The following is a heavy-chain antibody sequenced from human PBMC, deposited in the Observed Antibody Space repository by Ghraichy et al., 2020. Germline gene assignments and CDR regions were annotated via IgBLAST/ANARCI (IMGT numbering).Heavy chain of an antibody. J-gene: IGHJ4*02. Sequence: GGSLRLSCAASGFTFSSYAMSWVRQAPGKGLEWVSAISGSGGSTYYADSVKGRFTISRDNSKNTLYLQMNSLRAEDTAVYYCAKVEIAAAGISNYFDYWGQGTLVTVSS. D-gene: IGHD6-13*01. CDR3: AKVEIAAAGISNYFDY. CDR2: ISGSGGST. CDR1: GFTFSSYA. V-gene: IGHV3-23*01.